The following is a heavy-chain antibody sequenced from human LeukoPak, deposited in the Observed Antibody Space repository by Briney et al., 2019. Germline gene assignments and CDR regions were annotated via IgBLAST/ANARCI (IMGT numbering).Heavy chain of an antibody. D-gene: IGHD3-22*01. CDR2: ISGSGGST. V-gene: IGHV3-23*01. Sequence: GGSLGLSCAASGFTFSSYAMSWVRQAPGKGLEWVSAISGSGGSTYYAGSVKGRFTISRDNSKNTLYLQMNSLRAEDTAVYYCAKVYYYDSSGYLDYWGQGTLVTVSS. CDR3: AKVYYYDSSGYLDY. J-gene: IGHJ4*02. CDR1: GFTFSSYA.